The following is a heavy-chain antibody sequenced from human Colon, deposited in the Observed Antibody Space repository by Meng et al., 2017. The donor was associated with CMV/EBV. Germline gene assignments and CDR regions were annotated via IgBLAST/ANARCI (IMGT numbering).Heavy chain of an antibody. CDR2: ISPNSGGT. V-gene: IGHV1-2*02. D-gene: IGHD6-19*01. Sequence: ASVKVSCKASGYSFSGYYIHWVRQAPGQGLEWMGWISPNSGGTNSAQKFQGRVTMTRDTSISSAYMELSRLTSDDTAVYYCARDSSAWSPKGRFDYWGQGTLVTVSS. CDR3: ARDSSAWSPKGRFDY. CDR1: GYSFSGYY. J-gene: IGHJ4*02.